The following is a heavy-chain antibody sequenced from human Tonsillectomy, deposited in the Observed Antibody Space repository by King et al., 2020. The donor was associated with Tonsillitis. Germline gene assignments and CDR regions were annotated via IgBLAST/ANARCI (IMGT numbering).Heavy chain of an antibody. CDR3: ARGSELLTVYYFDY. CDR2: IFSNDEK. J-gene: IGHJ4*02. V-gene: IGHV2-26*01. Sequence: TLKESGPVLVKPTETLTLTCTVSGFSLSNARMGVSWIRQPPGKALEWLAHIFSNDEKSYSTSLKSRLTISKDNSKSPVVLTMTNMGPVDTATYFCARGSELLTVYYFDYWGQGTLVTVSS. CDR1: GFSLSNARMG. D-gene: IGHD1-26*01.